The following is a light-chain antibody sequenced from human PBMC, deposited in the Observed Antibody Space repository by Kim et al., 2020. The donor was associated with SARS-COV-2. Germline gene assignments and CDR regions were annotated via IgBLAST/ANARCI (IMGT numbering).Light chain of an antibody. CDR2: GAS. Sequence: EIVLTQSPGTLSLSPGERATLSCRASQSVSSNYLAWYQQKPGQAPRLLIYGASSRATGIPDRFSGSGSVTDFTLTITRLEPEDFAVYYCQQYISSPATFGQGTKVDIK. CDR1: QSVSSNY. V-gene: IGKV3-20*01. J-gene: IGKJ1*01. CDR3: QQYISSPAT.